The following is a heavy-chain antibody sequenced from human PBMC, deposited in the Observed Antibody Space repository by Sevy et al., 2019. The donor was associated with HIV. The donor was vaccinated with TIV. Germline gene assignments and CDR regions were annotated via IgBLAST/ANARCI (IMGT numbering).Heavy chain of an antibody. J-gene: IGHJ4*02. CDR1: GFTFSIYA. D-gene: IGHD1-26*01. CDR2: FGGSGAGT. Sequence: GGSLRLSCAASGFTFSIYAVSWVRQAPGKGLEWVSAFGGSGAGTYYADSVKGRFTISRDNSKNTLYLQMNNLRAEDTAVYYCASHGGSYPSHYFDFWGQGTLVTVSS. CDR3: ASHGGSYPSHYFDF. V-gene: IGHV3-23*01.